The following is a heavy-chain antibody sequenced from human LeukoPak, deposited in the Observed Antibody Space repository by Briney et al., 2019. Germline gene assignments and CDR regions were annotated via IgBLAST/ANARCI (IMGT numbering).Heavy chain of an antibody. V-gene: IGHV3-30-3*01. J-gene: IGHJ6*02. D-gene: IGHD4-17*01. CDR3: ARDYGDNVGYYYYGMDV. CDR1: GFTFSSCA. Sequence: GGSLRLSCAASGFTFSSCAMHWVRQAPGKGLEWVAVISYDGSNKYYADSVKGRFTISRDNSKNTLYLQMNSLRAEDTAVYYCARDYGDNVGYYYYGMDVWGQGTTVTVSS. CDR2: ISYDGSNK.